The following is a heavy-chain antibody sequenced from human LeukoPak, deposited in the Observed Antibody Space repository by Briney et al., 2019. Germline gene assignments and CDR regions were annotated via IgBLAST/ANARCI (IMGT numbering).Heavy chain of an antibody. CDR3: ATTGPYFSGLGHFDY. V-gene: IGHV4-34*01. J-gene: IGHJ4*02. D-gene: IGHD1-1*01. Sequence: SETLSLTCAVYGGSFSGYYWSWIRQPPGKGLEWIGEINHSGSTNYNPSLKSRVTISVDTSKNQFSLKLSSVTVAVTAVCYGATTGPYFSGLGHFDYWGQGTLVTVSS. CDR1: GGSFSGYY. CDR2: INHSGST.